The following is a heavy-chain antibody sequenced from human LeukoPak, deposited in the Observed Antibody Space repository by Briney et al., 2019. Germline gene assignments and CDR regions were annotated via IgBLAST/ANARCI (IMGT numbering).Heavy chain of an antibody. D-gene: IGHD5-24*01. CDR3: ARAPPRLDGYILYY. J-gene: IGHJ4*02. Sequence: SVKVSCKASGGTFTNLAISWVRQAPGQGLEWMGRIIPTTGLANYAQKFQGRVTITADKPTSTAYMELSSLRSEDTAVYYCARAPPRLDGYILYYWGQGTLVTVSS. V-gene: IGHV1-69*04. CDR1: GGTFTNLA. CDR2: IIPTTGLA.